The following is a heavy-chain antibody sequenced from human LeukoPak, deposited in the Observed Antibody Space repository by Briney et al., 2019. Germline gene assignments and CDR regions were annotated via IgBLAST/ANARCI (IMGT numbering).Heavy chain of an antibody. Sequence: SETLSLTCAVYGGSFSENYWTWIRQPPGKGLEWIGEINHSGSTNYNPSVKSRVTISVDTSKNQFSLQLRSVTAADTAVYYCARVARWEFAFDIWGQGTMVTVSS. CDR1: GGSFSENY. CDR3: ARVARWEFAFDI. CDR2: INHSGST. J-gene: IGHJ3*02. D-gene: IGHD3-10*01. V-gene: IGHV4-34*01.